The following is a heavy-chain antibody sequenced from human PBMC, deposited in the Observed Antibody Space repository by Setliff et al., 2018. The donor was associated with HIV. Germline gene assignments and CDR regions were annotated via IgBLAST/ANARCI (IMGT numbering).Heavy chain of an antibody. Sequence: PSETLSLTCTVSGASINSGTYYWTWIRHHPGKGLEWLGYIYYSGTTYYNPSLKSRLSFSLDTSKMQFSLKLGSVTAADTAVYYCARTMLRGVLALDSWGQGTLVTSPQ. J-gene: IGHJ4*02. V-gene: IGHV4-31*03. CDR3: ARTMLRGVLALDS. CDR1: GASINSGTYY. D-gene: IGHD3-10*01. CDR2: IYYSGTT.